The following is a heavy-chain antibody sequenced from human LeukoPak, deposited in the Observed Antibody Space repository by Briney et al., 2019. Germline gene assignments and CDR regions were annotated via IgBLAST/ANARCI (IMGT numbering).Heavy chain of an antibody. Sequence: SETLSLTCAVYGGSFSDYYWSWIRQPPGKGLEWIGEINHSRSTNYNPSLKGRVTISVDTSKNQFSLKVTSVTAADTAVYYCARVGRYYDALTGYATGGSPFDYWGQGTPVTVSS. V-gene: IGHV4-34*01. CDR2: INHSRST. J-gene: IGHJ4*02. CDR1: GGSFSDYY. D-gene: IGHD3-9*01. CDR3: ARVGRYYDALTGYATGGSPFDY.